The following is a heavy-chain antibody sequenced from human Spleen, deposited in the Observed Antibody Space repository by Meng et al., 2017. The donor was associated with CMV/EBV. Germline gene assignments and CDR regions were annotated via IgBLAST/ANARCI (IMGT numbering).Heavy chain of an antibody. CDR3: ARSVQGMDV. J-gene: IGHJ6*02. CDR1: GYTFTGYY. Sequence: ASVKVSCKTSGYTFTGYYLHWVRQAPGQGLEWMGWINPNSGDTNYAQKFQGRVTMTRDTSISTAYMELSGLKSDDTAVYWCARSVQGMDVWGQGTTVTVSS. V-gene: IGHV1-2*02. CDR2: INPNSGDT.